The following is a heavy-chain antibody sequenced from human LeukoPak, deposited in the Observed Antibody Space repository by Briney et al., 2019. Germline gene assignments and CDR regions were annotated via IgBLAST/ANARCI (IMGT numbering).Heavy chain of an antibody. J-gene: IGHJ4*02. CDR3: AGRVDNYWFFDY. CDR1: GYRFTNYW. D-gene: IGHD2-8*02. V-gene: IGHV5-51*01. Sequence: GESLKISCKGSGYRFTNYWIGWVRQMPGKGLEWMGIIYPGDSDTRYIPSFQGQVTISAVKSISTAYLQQSSLKASDSAMYYCAGRVDNYWFFDYWGQGTLVTVSS. CDR2: IYPGDSDT.